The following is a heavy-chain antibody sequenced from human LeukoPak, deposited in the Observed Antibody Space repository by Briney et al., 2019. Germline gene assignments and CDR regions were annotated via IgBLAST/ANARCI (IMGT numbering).Heavy chain of an antibody. CDR1: GYSFTSHW. CDR2: IYPGDSDT. V-gene: IGHV5-51*01. CDR3: ARQHPYCSGGSCYLEAFDI. Sequence: GESLKISCKGSGYSFTSHWIGWVRQMPGKGLEWMGIIYPGDSDTRYSPSFQGQVTISADKSISTAYLQWSSLKASDTAMYYCARQHPYCSGGSCYLEAFDIWGQGTMVTVSS. D-gene: IGHD2-15*01. J-gene: IGHJ3*02.